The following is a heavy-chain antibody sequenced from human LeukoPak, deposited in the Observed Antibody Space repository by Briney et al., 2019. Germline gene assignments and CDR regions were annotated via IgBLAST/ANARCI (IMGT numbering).Heavy chain of an antibody. CDR1: GGSFSGYY. CDR2: INHSGST. V-gene: IGHV4-34*01. J-gene: IGHJ5*02. D-gene: IGHD6-25*01. Sequence: SETLSLTCAVYGGSFSGYYWSWIRQPPGKGLEWIGEINHSGSTNYNPSLKSRVTISEDTSKNQFSLKLSSVTAADTAVYYCARELSGSDGGGWFDPWGQGTLVTVSS. CDR3: ARELSGSDGGGWFDP.